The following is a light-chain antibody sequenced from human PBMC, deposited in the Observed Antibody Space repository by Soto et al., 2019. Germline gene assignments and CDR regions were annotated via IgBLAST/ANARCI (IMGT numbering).Light chain of an antibody. Sequence: SYELTQPSSVSVSPGQTARITCSGDLLAIKSARWFQQKPGQAPVLLIYRDTERPSAIPERFSGSSSGTTVTLTISGAQVEDEADYYCYSATDNIRFFGGGTKLTVL. J-gene: IGLJ2*01. V-gene: IGLV3-27*01. CDR2: RDT. CDR3: YSATDNIRF. CDR1: LLAIKS.